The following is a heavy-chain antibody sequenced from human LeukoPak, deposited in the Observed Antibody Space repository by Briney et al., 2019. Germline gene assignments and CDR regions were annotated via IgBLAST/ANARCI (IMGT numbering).Heavy chain of an antibody. D-gene: IGHD5-24*01. V-gene: IGHV1-69*04. J-gene: IGHJ4*02. CDR2: IIPILGIA. CDR1: GGTFISYA. CDR3: EREGGEVGRDGYNYVYFDY. Sequence: GASVKVSCKASGGTFISYAISWVRHAPGQGLEWMGRIIPILGIANYAQKFQGRVTITADKSTSTAYMELSSLRSEDTAVYYCEREGGEVGRDGYNYVYFDYWGQGTLVTVSS.